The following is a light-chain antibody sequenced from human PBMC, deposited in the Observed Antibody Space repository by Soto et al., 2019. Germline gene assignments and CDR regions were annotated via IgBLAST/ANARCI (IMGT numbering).Light chain of an antibody. CDR1: QSVSSNY. J-gene: IGKJ2*01. V-gene: IGKV3-20*01. Sequence: EIVLTQSPCTLSVSPGERATLSCRASQSVSSNYLAWYQQKPGQAPRLLIYGASIRATGLPDRFSGSGSGTDFTLTISRLEPEDFAVYYCQQYGSSYTFGQGTKVDIK. CDR3: QQYGSSYT. CDR2: GAS.